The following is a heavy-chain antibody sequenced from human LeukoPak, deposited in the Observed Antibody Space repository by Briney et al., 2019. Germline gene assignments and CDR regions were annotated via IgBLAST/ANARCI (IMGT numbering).Heavy chain of an antibody. CDR3: ARAGGYVYNDAFDI. J-gene: IGHJ3*02. Sequence: PGGSLRLSCAPSGFTFSSYSMNWVRQAPGEGLEWVSSISSSSSYIYYADSVKGRFTISRDNAKNSLYLQMNSLRAEDTAVYYCARAGGYVYNDAFDIWGQGTMVTVSS. V-gene: IGHV3-21*01. CDR1: GFTFSSYS. CDR2: ISSSSSYI. D-gene: IGHD6-25*01.